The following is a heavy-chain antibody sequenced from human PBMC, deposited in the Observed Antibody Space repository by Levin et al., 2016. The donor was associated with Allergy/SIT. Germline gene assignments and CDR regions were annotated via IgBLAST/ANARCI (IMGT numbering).Heavy chain of an antibody. D-gene: IGHD5-18*01. J-gene: IGHJ4*02. CDR3: ARDPVVRGYSYLYYFDY. CDR2: ISYDGSNK. V-gene: IGHV3-33*05. Sequence: WIRQPPGKGLEWVAVISYDGSNKYYADSVKGRFTISRDNSKNTLYLQMNSLRAEDTAVYYCARDPVVRGYSYLYYFDYWGQGTLVTVSS.